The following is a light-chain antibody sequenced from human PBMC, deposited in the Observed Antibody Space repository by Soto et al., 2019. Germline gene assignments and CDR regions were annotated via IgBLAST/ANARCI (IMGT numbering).Light chain of an antibody. Sequence: IVMTHSPATLSVSPGERATLSCRSSQSVSSNLAWYQQKPGQAPRLLIYDASTRATVIPARFSGSGSGTEFTLTISSLQSEDFAVYYCQQYNDWLPITFGQGTRREIK. V-gene: IGKV3-15*01. J-gene: IGKJ5*01. CDR1: QSVSSN. CDR2: DAS. CDR3: QQYNDWLPIT.